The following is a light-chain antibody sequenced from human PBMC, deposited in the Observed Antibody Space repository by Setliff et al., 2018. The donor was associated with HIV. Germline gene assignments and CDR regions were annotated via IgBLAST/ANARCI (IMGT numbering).Light chain of an antibody. Sequence: QSVLTQPPSASGTPGQRVTISCSGSFSNIGRNTVNWYQQLPGTAPKLLIFANFQRPSGVPGRFSGSKSGTSASLAISGLQSEDESDYFCAAWDDSLNAYVFGTGTKVTVL. CDR2: ANF. CDR1: FSNIGRNT. V-gene: IGLV1-44*01. CDR3: AAWDDSLNAYV. J-gene: IGLJ1*01.